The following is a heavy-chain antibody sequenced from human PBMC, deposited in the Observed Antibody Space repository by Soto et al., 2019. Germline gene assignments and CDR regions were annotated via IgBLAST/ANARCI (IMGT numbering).Heavy chain of an antibody. Sequence: SETLSLTCTVSGGSVSSGSYYWSWIRQPPGKGLEWIGYIYYSGSTNYNPSLKSRVTISVDTSKNQFSLKLSSVTAADTAVYYCARVLGGVDYWGQGTLVTSPQ. CDR2: IYYSGST. D-gene: IGHD2-15*01. CDR3: ARVLGGVDY. V-gene: IGHV4-61*01. J-gene: IGHJ4*02. CDR1: GGSVSSGSYY.